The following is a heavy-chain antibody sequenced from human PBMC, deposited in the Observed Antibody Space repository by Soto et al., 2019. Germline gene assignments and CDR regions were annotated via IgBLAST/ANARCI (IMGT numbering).Heavy chain of an antibody. CDR3: VRTARQGAVAPHWFDR. Sequence: ASETPFPPRTVSGGSLRRTDYYWGWVRQAPGKGLGWVGDVYYTGGTHYNPSLMSRLTISAETSKNQFYMNLTSVTAAETAVYYCVRTARQGAVAPHWFDRWGQGTQVTVSS. V-gene: IGHV4-30-4*01. D-gene: IGHD2-21*02. CDR1: GGSLRRTDYY. J-gene: IGHJ5*02. CDR2: VYYTGGT.